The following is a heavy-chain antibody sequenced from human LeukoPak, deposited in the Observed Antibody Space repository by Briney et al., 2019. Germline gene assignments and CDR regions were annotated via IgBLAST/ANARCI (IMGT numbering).Heavy chain of an antibody. CDR3: TTYFGYSSSWYYFDY. CDR1: GFTFSNAW. Sequence: GGSLRLSCAASGFTFSNAWMSWVRQAPGKGLEWVGRIKSKTDGGTTDYAAPVKGRFTISRDDSKNTLYLQMNSLKTEDTAVYYCTTYFGYSSSWYYFDYWGQGTLVTVSS. CDR2: IKSKTDGGTT. V-gene: IGHV3-15*01. D-gene: IGHD6-13*01. J-gene: IGHJ4*02.